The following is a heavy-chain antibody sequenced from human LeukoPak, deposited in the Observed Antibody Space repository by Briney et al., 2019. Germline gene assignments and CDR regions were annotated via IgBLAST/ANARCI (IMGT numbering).Heavy chain of an antibody. CDR1: GGSFSSGDYS. CDR2: IYHSGSP. V-gene: IGHV4-30-2*01. D-gene: IGHD2-15*01. Sequence: SETLSLTCAVSGGSFSSGDYSWSWIRQPPGKGLEWIGYIYHSGSPYYNPSLKSRVTISIDRSKNQLSLKLNSVTAADTAVYYCAREILSSVGYFDYWGQGILVTVSP. CDR3: AREILSSVGYFDY. J-gene: IGHJ4*02.